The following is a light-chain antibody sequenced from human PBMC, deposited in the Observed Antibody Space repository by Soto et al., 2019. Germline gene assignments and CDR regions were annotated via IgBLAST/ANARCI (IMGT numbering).Light chain of an antibody. CDR3: ASWDDSLNGFVV. Sequence: QSVLTQPPSASGTPGQRVTIPCSGSSANIGRNIVNWYQQLPGTAPKLLIYSNNQRPSGVPDRFSGSRSGSSASLAISVLQSEDEADYYCASWDDSLNGFVVFGGGTKLTVL. CDR1: SANIGRNI. CDR2: SNN. V-gene: IGLV1-44*01. J-gene: IGLJ2*01.